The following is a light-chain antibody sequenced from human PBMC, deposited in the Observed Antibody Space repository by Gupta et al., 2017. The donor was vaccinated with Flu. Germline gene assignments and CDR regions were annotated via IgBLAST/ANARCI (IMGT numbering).Light chain of an antibody. CDR2: NDT. CDR3: PSTVNVATGV. J-gene: IGLJ3*02. CDR1: TFPRQY. Sequence: SAELTQPPSVSVSPGQTARITCSGDTFPRQYASWYQQRPGQAPVLFLYNDTERPSGTPARFSGSSAATTVTLTISCGPAEDDADYFCPSTVNVATGVFGGGTKLTVL. V-gene: IGLV3-25*03.